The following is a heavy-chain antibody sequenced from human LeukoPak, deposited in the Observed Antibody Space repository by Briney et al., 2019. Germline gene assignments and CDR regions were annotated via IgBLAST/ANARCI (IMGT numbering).Heavy chain of an antibody. J-gene: IGHJ4*02. CDR1: GGSISTYY. CDR3: ARSCSSTTCLFDN. Sequence: SETLSLTCTVSGGSISTYYWSWTRQPPGKGLEWIGFIYYSGSTNYSPFLKSRVTMSVDTSKNQFSLRLSSVTAADTAVYYCARSCSSTTCLFDNWGQGTLVTVSS. D-gene: IGHD2-2*01. CDR2: IYYSGST. V-gene: IGHV4-59*08.